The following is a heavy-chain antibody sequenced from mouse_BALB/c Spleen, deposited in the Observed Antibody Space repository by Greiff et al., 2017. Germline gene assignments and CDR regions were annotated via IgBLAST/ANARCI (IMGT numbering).Heavy chain of an antibody. D-gene: IGHD2-4*01. CDR3: ARSPMITNAMDY. J-gene: IGHJ4*01. CDR1: GFTFSSYT. CDR2: ISSGGGNT. V-gene: IGHV5-9*03. Sequence: EVQRVESGGGLVKPGGSLKLSCAASGFTFSSYTMSWVRQTPEKRLEWVVTISSGGGNTYYPDSVKGRFTISRDNAKNNLYLQMSSLRSEDTALYYCARSPMITNAMDYWGQGTSVTVSS.